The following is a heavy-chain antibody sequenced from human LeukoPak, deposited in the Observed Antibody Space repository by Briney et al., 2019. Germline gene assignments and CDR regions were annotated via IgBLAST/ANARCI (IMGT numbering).Heavy chain of an antibody. Sequence: GESLRLSCAASGFTFSSYAMSWVRQAPGKGLEWVSAISGGAGSTYYADSVKGRFTISRDNSKNTLYLQMNSLRAEDTAVYFCAKDLTLLDYWGQGALVTVS. J-gene: IGHJ4*02. CDR2: ISGGAGST. CDR3: AKDLTLLDY. D-gene: IGHD3-9*01. CDR1: GFTFSSYA. V-gene: IGHV3-23*01.